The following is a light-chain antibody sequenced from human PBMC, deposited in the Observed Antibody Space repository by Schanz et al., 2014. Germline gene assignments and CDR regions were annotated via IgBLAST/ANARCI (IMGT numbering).Light chain of an antibody. V-gene: IGKV3-15*01. J-gene: IGKJ4*01. CDR3: QQYNNWPRGLT. Sequence: EIVMTQSPATLSVSPGERATLSCRASQSVSSSYLAWYQQKPGQAPRLLIYGSSTRATGIPARFSGSGSGTEFTLTISSLQSEDFAVYYCQQYNNWPRGLTFGGGTKVEIK. CDR2: GSS. CDR1: QSVSSSY.